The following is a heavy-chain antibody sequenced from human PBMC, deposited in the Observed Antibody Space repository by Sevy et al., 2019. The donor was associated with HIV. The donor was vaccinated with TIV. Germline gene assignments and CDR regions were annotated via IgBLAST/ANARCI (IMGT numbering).Heavy chain of an antibody. CDR1: GYTFTGYY. CDR3: ARDPWVVRGVIVAPFDY. Sequence: ASVKVSCKASGYTFTGYYMHWVRQAPGQGLEWMGRINPNSGGTNCAQKFQDRVTMTRDTSISTVYMELSRLRSDDTAVYYCARDPWVVRGVIVAPFDYWGQGTLVTVSS. CDR2: INPNSGGT. D-gene: IGHD3-10*01. J-gene: IGHJ4*02. V-gene: IGHV1-2*06.